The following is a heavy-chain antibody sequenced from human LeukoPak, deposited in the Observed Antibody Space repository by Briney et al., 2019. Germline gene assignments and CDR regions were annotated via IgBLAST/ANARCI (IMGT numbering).Heavy chain of an antibody. D-gene: IGHD6-13*01. Sequence: GASVKVSCKASGYTFTSYGISWVRQAPGQGLEWMGWVSAYNGNTNYAQKLQGRVTMTTDTSTSTAYMELRSLRSDDTAVYYCARDRPDPYSSSWGLFDYWGQGTLVTVSS. CDR2: VSAYNGNT. CDR1: GYTFTSYG. J-gene: IGHJ4*02. CDR3: ARDRPDPYSSSWGLFDY. V-gene: IGHV1-18*01.